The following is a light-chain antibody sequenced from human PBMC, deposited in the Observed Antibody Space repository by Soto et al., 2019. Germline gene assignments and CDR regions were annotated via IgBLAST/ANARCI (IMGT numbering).Light chain of an antibody. CDR3: MQSLQDVT. Sequence: IVMIQSPLSLPVTPGEAASISCRPSQSLLYTNGYNYLDWYLQKPGQSPQLLIYLGSNRAPGVPDRFSGSGSGTDFKLKISRVESEDVGVYYCMQSLQDVTFGQGTRLE. CDR2: LGS. CDR1: QSLLYTNGYNY. V-gene: IGKV2-28*01. J-gene: IGKJ5*01.